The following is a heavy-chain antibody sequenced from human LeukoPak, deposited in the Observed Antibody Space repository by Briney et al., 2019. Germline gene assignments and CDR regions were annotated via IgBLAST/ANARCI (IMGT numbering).Heavy chain of an antibody. CDR1: GYTFTGYY. CDR2: INPNSGGT. V-gene: IGHV1-2*02. J-gene: IGHJ4*02. D-gene: IGHD1-26*01. Sequence: ASVKVSCKASGYTFTGYYMHWVRQAPGQGLEWMGWINPNSGGTNYAQKFQGRVTMTRDTSISTAYMELSRLRSDDTAVYYCASPYSGSYGYHFDYWGQGTLVTVSS. CDR3: ASPYSGSYGYHFDY.